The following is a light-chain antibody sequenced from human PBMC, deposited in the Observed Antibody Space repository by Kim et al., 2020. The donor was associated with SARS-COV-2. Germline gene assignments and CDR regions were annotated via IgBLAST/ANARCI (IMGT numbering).Light chain of an antibody. V-gene: IGKV3-11*01. Sequence: LSRREGATLVCEATQSVSSYSAWYQQNAGQAPRLLIYDASSRATCIPARFSGSGAGTDFTLTISSLEPEDFAVYYCQQRSNWPPFTFGQGTKLEI. CDR2: DAS. CDR1: QSVSSY. CDR3: QQRSNWPPFT. J-gene: IGKJ2*01.